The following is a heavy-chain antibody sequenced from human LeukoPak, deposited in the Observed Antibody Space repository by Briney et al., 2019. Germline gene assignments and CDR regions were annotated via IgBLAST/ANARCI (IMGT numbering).Heavy chain of an antibody. D-gene: IGHD6-19*01. Sequence: SETLSLTCTVSGGSISSSSYYWGWIRQPPGKGLEWIGSIYYSGSTYYNPSLKSRVTISVDTSKNQFSLKLSSVTAADTAVYYCARGDSSGWSSPFDPWGQGTLVTVSS. CDR1: GGSISSSSYY. CDR2: IYYSGST. V-gene: IGHV4-39*07. J-gene: IGHJ5*02. CDR3: ARGDSSGWSSPFDP.